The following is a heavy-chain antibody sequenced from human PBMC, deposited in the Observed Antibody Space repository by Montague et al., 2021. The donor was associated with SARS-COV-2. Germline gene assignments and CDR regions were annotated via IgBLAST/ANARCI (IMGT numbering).Heavy chain of an antibody. CDR3: ALPQELGFDY. Sequence: SLRLSCAASGFTFDDYAMHWVRQAPGKGLEWVSGISSNSGSIGYADSVKGRFTISRDNAKNSLYLQMNSLRAEDTALYYCALPQELGFDYWGQGTLVTVSS. V-gene: IGHV3-9*01. J-gene: IGHJ4*02. CDR1: GFTFDDYA. D-gene: IGHD7-27*01. CDR2: ISSNSGSI.